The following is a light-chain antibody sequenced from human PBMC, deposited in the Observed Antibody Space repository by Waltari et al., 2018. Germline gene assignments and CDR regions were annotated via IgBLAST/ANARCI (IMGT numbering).Light chain of an antibody. CDR1: QSLLHSTGVTF. CDR2: LVS. CDR3: MQARQTPWT. J-gene: IGKJ1*01. V-gene: IGKV2-28*01. Sequence: DIVMTQSPLFLPVTPGESASISCRSSQSLLHSTGVTFLDWYLQKPGQSPQLLVYLVSNRASGVPDRCTGSGSGKDFTLKISRVEAEDVGVYYCMQARQTPWTFGQGTKVEIK.